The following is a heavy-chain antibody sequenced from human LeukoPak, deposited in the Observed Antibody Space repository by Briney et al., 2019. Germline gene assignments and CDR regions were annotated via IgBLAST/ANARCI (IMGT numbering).Heavy chain of an antibody. V-gene: IGHV4-59*01. CDR3: AIAPSSGIPYYYGMDV. CDR1: GSSISSYY. CDR2: IYHTGST. D-gene: IGHD3-10*01. J-gene: IGHJ6*02. Sequence: SETLSLTCTVSGSSISSYYWSCIRQPPGKGLEWIGYIYHTGSTNYNPSLKSRVTISVDTSKSQFSLRLTSVTAADTAVYYCAIAPSSGIPYYYGMDVWGQGTTVTVSS.